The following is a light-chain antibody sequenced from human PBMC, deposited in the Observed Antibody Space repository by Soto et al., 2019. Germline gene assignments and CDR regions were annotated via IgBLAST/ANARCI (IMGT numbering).Light chain of an antibody. J-gene: IGLJ3*02. CDR2: RNN. V-gene: IGLV1-47*01. Sequence: QPVLTQPPSASGTPGQRVTISCSGSSSNIGSNYVYWYQQLPGTAPKLLIYRNNQRPSGVPDRFSGSKSGTSASLAISGLRSEDEADYYCAAWDDSRSGRLGFGGGTKLTVL. CDR3: AAWDDSRSGRLG. CDR1: SSNIGSNY.